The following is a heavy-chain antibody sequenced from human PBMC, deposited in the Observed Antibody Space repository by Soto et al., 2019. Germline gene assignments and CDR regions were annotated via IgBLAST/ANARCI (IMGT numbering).Heavy chain of an antibody. CDR2: ISGSGGST. CDR3: AKDNWLRYDHDSSGLY. Sequence: GGSLRLSCAASGFTFSSYAMSWVRQAPGKGLEWVSAISGSGGSTYYADSVKGRFTISRDNSKNTLYLQMNSLRAEDTAVYYCAKDNWLRYDHDSSGLYWGQGTLVTVSS. D-gene: IGHD3-22*01. CDR1: GFTFSSYA. J-gene: IGHJ4*02. V-gene: IGHV3-23*01.